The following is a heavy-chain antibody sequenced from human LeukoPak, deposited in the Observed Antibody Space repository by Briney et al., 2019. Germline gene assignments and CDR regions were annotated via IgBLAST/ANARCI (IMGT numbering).Heavy chain of an antibody. CDR2: IRYDASRE. D-gene: IGHD1-26*01. Sequence: GGSLRLSCTSFGFIFDDYVMHWVRQAPGKGLEWVAFIRYDASREYYVDSVKGRFTISRDNSKNTLYLQMSSLRVEDTAVYYCAKVGASYYGIDYWGQGARVTVFS. CDR3: AKVGASYYGIDY. CDR1: GFIFDDYV. V-gene: IGHV3-30*02. J-gene: IGHJ4*02.